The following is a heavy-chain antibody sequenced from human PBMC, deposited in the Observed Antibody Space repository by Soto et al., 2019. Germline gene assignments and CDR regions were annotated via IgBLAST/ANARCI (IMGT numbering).Heavy chain of an antibody. CDR2: IYYSGST. CDR1: GGSISSYY. Sequence: SETLSLTCTVSGGSISSYYWSWIRQPPGKGLEWIGYIYYSGSTNYNPSLKSRVTISVDTSKNQFSLKLSSVTAADTAVYYCARGEPRTYYDFWSGYTARFDPWGQGTLVTVSS. J-gene: IGHJ5*02. V-gene: IGHV4-59*01. CDR3: ARGEPRTYYDFWSGYTARFDP. D-gene: IGHD3-3*01.